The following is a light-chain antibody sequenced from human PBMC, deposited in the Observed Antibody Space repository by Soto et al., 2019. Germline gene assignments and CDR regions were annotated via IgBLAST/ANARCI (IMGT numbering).Light chain of an antibody. CDR3: QQYNKFPSLT. Sequence: IVMTQSAATLSVCPGERATLSCRASQSVSSNLAWYQQKPGQAPRLLIYGASTRATGIPARFSGSGSGTEFTLTIGSLQSEDFAVYYCQQYNKFPSLTFGGGTKVEIK. J-gene: IGKJ4*01. CDR1: QSVSSN. V-gene: IGKV3-15*01. CDR2: GAS.